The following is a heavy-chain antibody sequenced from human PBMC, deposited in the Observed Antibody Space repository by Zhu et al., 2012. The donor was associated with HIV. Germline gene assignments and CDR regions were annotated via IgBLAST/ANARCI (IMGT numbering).Heavy chain of an antibody. CDR1: GGSTSSHY. CDR2: VYYTGTT. D-gene: IGHD3-22*01. J-gene: IGHJ4*02. CDR3: ARLRDTSGYYYPFDY. V-gene: IGHV4-59*11. Sequence: VQLQESGPGLVKPSETLSLTCSVSGGSTSSHYWSWIRQPPGKGLEWIGYVYYTGTTNYNPSLKSRVTISLDMSKNQFSLKLTSVTAADTAVYYCARLRDTSGYYYPFDYWAREPWSPSPQ.